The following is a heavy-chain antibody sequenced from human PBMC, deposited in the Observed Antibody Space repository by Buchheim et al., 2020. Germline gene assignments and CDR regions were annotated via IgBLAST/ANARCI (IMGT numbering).Heavy chain of an antibody. CDR1: GGTFSSYA. V-gene: IGHV1-69*06. Sequence: QMQLVQSGAEVKKPGSSVKVSCKASGGTFSSYAINWVRQAPGQGLEWMGGIIPIFGTANYAQKFQGRVTITADKSTSTAYMELSSLRSEDTAVYYCARGLWWQRDHYYYYGMDVWGQGTT. CDR3: ARGLWWQRDHYYYYGMDV. CDR2: IIPIFGTA. J-gene: IGHJ6*02. D-gene: IGHD2-21*01.